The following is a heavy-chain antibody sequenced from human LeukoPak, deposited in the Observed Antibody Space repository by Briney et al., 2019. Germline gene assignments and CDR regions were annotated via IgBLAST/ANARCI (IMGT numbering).Heavy chain of an antibody. CDR1: GFTFSSCA. J-gene: IGHJ4*02. CDR3: ARAYGSGSYYN. Sequence: EGSLRLSCAASGFTFSSCAMHWVRQAPGKGLEWVAVISYDGSNKYYADSVKGRFTISRDNSKNTLYLQMNSLRAEDTAVYYCARAYGSGSYYNWGQGTLVTVSS. D-gene: IGHD3-10*01. V-gene: IGHV3-30*04. CDR2: ISYDGSNK.